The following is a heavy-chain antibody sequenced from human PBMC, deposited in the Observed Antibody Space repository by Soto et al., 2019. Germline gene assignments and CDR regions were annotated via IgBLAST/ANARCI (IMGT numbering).Heavy chain of an antibody. V-gene: IGHV3-23*01. D-gene: IGHD5-18*01. Sequence: LRLSCAGSGFPFSSYAMSWVRQAPEKGLEWVSALRDSGVSPYYADSVKGRFTISRDNSKNTLYLQMDSLRVEDTALYYCAKMTSDSYGRNYGMDVWGQGXTVTVYS. CDR1: GFPFSSYA. CDR2: LRDSGVSP. J-gene: IGHJ6*02. CDR3: AKMTSDSYGRNYGMDV.